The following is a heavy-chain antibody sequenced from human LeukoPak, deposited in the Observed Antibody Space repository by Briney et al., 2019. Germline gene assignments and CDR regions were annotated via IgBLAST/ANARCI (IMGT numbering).Heavy chain of an antibody. CDR3: ARGAYGDYVPYYFDY. V-gene: IGHV1-3*01. Sequence: ASVKVSCKASGYTFTSYAMHWVRQAPGQRLEWMGWINAGNGNTKYSQKFQGRVTITRDTSASTAYMELRSLTSDDTAVYYCARGAYGDYVPYYFDYWGQGTLVTVSS. J-gene: IGHJ4*02. CDR1: GYTFTSYA. D-gene: IGHD4-17*01. CDR2: INAGNGNT.